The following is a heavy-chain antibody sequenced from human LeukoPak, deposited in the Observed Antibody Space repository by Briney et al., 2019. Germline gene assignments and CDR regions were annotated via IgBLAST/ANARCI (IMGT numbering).Heavy chain of an antibody. V-gene: IGHV4-34*01. J-gene: IGHJ5*02. Sequence: PSETLSLTCAVYGGSFSGYYWSWIRQPPGKGLEWIGEINHSGSTNYNPSLKSRVTISVDTSKNQFSLKLRSVTAADTAVYYCARHTYSSGWSMDPWGQGTLVTVSS. CDR1: GGSFSGYY. CDR3: ARHTYSSGWSMDP. CDR2: INHSGST. D-gene: IGHD6-19*01.